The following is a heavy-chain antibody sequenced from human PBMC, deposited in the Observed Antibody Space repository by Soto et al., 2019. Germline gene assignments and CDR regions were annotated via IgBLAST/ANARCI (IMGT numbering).Heavy chain of an antibody. D-gene: IGHD6-19*01. CDR1: GFTFDDYG. Sequence: EVQLVESGGGVVRPGGSLRLACTASGFTFDDYGMSWVRQAPGKGLEWVFAINWNGNSIGYADSVKGRFTISRDNAKNSLYLQMNSLRVEDTALYYCARDRRHRLVKDVFDLWGQGTMVTVSS. CDR2: INWNGNSI. J-gene: IGHJ3*01. V-gene: IGHV3-20*04. CDR3: ARDRRHRLVKDVFDL.